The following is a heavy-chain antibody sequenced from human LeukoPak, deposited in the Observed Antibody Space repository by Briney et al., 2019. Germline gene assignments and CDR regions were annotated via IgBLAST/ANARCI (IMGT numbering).Heavy chain of an antibody. V-gene: IGHV3-21*01. CDR3: ARTTSGATFSDYYDYHMDV. CDR2: ITSSSTYI. J-gene: IGHJ6*03. D-gene: IGHD1-26*01. Sequence: KPGGSLRLSCAASGFTFSSYSMNWVRQAPGKGLEWVSSITSSSTYIHYADSVKGRFTISRDNAKNSLYLQMNSLRAEDTAVYYCARTTSGATFSDYYDYHMDVWGKGTTVTVSS. CDR1: GFTFSSYS.